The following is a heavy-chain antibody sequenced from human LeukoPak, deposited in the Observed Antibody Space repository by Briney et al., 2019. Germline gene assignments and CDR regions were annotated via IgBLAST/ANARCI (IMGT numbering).Heavy chain of an antibody. Sequence: GGSMRLSCAASGFTFSSYAMSWVRQAPGKGLEWVSAISGSGGSTYYADSAKGRFTISRDNSKNTLYLQMNSLRAEDTAVYYCAKDYCSSTSCSFGYWGQGTLVTVSP. CDR1: GFTFSSYA. D-gene: IGHD2-2*01. J-gene: IGHJ4*02. V-gene: IGHV3-23*01. CDR2: ISGSGGST. CDR3: AKDYCSSTSCSFGY.